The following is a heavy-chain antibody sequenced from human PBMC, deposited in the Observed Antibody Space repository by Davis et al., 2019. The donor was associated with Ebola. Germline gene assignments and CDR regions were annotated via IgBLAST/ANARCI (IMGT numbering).Heavy chain of an antibody. J-gene: IGHJ4*02. CDR1: GFTFSSYA. CDR3: VRVIGSYTTFDY. Sequence: GESLKISCAASGFTFSSYAMSWVRQAPGEGLGWVANMNQDGSTKHYAGSVEGRFTISRDNAKTSLYLQMNILRAEDTAVYYCVRVIGSYTTFDYWGQGTLVTVSS. D-gene: IGHD3-10*01. V-gene: IGHV3-7*03. CDR2: MNQDGSTK.